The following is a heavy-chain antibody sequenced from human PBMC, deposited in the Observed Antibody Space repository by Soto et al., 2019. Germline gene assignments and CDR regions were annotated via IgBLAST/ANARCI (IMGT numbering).Heavy chain of an antibody. CDR2: IFPSDSDT. CDR3: ARKDKSGYFNWFDP. Sequence: TGESLKISCRTSGYKFTSSWIAWVRQMPGKGLEWMGIIFPSDSDTRYSPSFQGQVTISAGRSTSTVFLQWASLKASDTAVYFCARKDKSGYFNWFDPWGQGTLVTVSS. V-gene: IGHV5-51*01. J-gene: IGHJ5*02. CDR1: GYKFTSSW. D-gene: IGHD3-22*01.